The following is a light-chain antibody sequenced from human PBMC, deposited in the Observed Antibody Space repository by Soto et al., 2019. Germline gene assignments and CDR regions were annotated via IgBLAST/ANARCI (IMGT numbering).Light chain of an antibody. Sequence: EVSLTRSRTTLASSPGEGASLSFGASQSIKNLLPWYQQRPGQSHSLLLYYASTRATGVPARLSGSGSGTEFTLAISSLQSEDFAVYYCQQYHNWPITFGQGTRLENK. CDR3: QQYHNWPIT. J-gene: IGKJ5*01. CDR2: YAS. CDR1: QSIKNL. V-gene: IGKV3-15*01.